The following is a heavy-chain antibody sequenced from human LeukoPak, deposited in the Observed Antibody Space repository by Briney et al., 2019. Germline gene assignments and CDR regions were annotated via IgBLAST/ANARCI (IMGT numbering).Heavy chain of an antibody. CDR3: ARDPWGTHAY. Sequence: GGSLRLSCAASGFTFSSYEVNWVRQAPGKGLEWVSSISSGSDYIYYADSVKGRFTISRDNAKNSLYLQMNSLRAEDTAIYYCARDPWGTHAYGGQGTLVTVSS. V-gene: IGHV3-21*01. CDR1: GFTFSSYE. J-gene: IGHJ4*02. CDR2: ISSGSDYI. D-gene: IGHD3-16*01.